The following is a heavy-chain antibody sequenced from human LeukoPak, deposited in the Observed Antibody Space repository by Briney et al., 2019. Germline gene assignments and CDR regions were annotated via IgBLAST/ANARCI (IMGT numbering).Heavy chain of an antibody. D-gene: IGHD4-17*01. V-gene: IGHV3-7*05. CDR1: GFTFSSFW. CDR2: IKHDGSEK. CDR3: ARGMTTGD. J-gene: IGHJ4*02. Sequence: GGSLILSCAASGFTFSSFWMNWVRQAPGKGLEWVANIKHDGSEKYYVDSVKGRFTISRDNAKSSLFLQMNSLRVEDTAVYYCARGMTTGDWGQGTLVTVSS.